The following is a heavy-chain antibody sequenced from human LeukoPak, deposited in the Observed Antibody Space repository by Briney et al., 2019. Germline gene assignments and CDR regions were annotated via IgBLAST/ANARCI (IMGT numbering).Heavy chain of an antibody. CDR2: ISSSSSYT. V-gene: IGHV3-11*03. J-gene: IGHJ4*02. Sequence: GGSLRLSCAASGFTFSDYYMSWIRQAPGKGLEWVSYISSSSSYTNYADSVKGRFTISRDNAKNSLYLQMNSLRAGDTAVYYCARTYSSGWHQYYFDNWGQGTLVTVSS. CDR1: GFTFSDYY. D-gene: IGHD6-19*01. CDR3: ARTYSSGWHQYYFDN.